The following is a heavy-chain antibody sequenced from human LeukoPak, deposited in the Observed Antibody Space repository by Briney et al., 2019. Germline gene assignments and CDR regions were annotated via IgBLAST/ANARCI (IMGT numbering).Heavy chain of an antibody. CDR2: ISGSGTGP. D-gene: IGHD2-2*02. V-gene: IGHV3-23*01. J-gene: IGHJ4*02. Sequence: ETLSLTCTVSGGSISSYYWSWVRQAPGKGLELVSAISGSGTGPYYADSVRGRFTISRDNSENTLYLQMNSLRAEDTAVYYCAKCGRSSDCYTSLDYWGQGTLVTVSS. CDR3: AKCGRSSDCYTSLDY. CDR1: GGSISSYY.